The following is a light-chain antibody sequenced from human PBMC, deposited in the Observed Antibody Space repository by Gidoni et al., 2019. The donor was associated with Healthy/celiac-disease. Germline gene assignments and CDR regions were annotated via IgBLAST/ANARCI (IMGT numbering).Light chain of an antibody. CDR3: QSADGSGTYVV. Sequence: SYELTLPPSVSVSPGQTARITCSGDALPKQYAYWYQQKPGQAPVLVIYKDSERPPGIPERFSGSSSGTTVTLTISGVQAEDEADYYCQSADGSGTYVVFGGGTKLTVL. J-gene: IGLJ2*01. CDR2: KDS. CDR1: ALPKQY. V-gene: IGLV3-25*03.